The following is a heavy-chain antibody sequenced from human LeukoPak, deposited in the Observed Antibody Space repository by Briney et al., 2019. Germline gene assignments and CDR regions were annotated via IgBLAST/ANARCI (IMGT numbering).Heavy chain of an antibody. CDR3: ARLRAFDI. Sequence: PSETLSLTCTVSGGSISSSSYYWGWIRQPPGKGLGWIGSIYYSGSTYYNPSLKSRVTISVDTSKNQFSLKLSSVTAADTAVYYCARLRAFDIWGQGTMVTVSS. V-gene: IGHV4-39*01. CDR1: GGSISSSSYY. CDR2: IYYSGST. J-gene: IGHJ3*02.